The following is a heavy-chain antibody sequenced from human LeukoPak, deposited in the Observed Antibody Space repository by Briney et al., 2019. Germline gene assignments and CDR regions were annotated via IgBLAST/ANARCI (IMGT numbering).Heavy chain of an antibody. D-gene: IGHD2-2*01. CDR3: ARDLILGRASSPLDY. Sequence: GGSLRLSCAASGFTFSSYSMNWVRQAPGKGLEWVSYIGSSSSTIYYADSVKGRFTISRDNAKNSLYLQMNSLRAEDTAVYYCARDLILGRASSPLDYWGQGTLVTVSS. V-gene: IGHV3-48*04. J-gene: IGHJ4*02. CDR1: GFTFSSYS. CDR2: IGSSSSTI.